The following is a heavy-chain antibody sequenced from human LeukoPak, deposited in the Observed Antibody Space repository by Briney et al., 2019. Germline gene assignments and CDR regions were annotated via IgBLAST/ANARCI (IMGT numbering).Heavy chain of an antibody. CDR3: LRDAQWGGVGDY. Sequence: GGSLRLSCSASGFTFSRYAMHWVRQAPGKGLDYVSSITSDGGSTYYADSVKDRFTISRDNSKNTLSLQMSSLRTEDTAVYYCLRDAQWGGVGDYWGQGTLVTVSS. V-gene: IGHV3-64D*06. CDR2: ITSDGGST. J-gene: IGHJ4*02. D-gene: IGHD1-26*01. CDR1: GFTFSRYA.